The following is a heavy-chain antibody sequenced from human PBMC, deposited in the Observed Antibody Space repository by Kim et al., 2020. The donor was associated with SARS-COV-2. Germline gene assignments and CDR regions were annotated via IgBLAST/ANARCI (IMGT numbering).Heavy chain of an antibody. Sequence: GGTTDAAVPVKGRFTISRDDSKNTLYLQMNSLKTEDTAVYYCIVQAGDAYWGQGTLVTVSS. CDR3: IVQAGDAY. V-gene: IGHV3-15*01. D-gene: IGHD3-16*01. CDR2: GGTT. J-gene: IGHJ4*02.